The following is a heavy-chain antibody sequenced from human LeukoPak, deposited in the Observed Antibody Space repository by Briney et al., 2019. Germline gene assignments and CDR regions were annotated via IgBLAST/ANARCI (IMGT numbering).Heavy chain of an antibody. CDR2: IWYDGSNK. Sequence: GGSLRLSCAASGFTFSSYDMHWVRQAPGKGLEWVAVIWYDGSNKYYADYVKGRFTISRDNSKNTLYLQMNSLRADDTAVYYCARDPPCGMAGTGAFDIWGQGTMVTVSS. CDR3: ARDPPCGMAGTGAFDI. V-gene: IGHV3-33*01. D-gene: IGHD6-19*01. CDR1: GFTFSSYD. J-gene: IGHJ3*02.